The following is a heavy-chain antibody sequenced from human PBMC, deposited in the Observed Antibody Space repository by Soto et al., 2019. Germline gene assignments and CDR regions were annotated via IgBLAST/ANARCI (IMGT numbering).Heavy chain of an antibody. D-gene: IGHD1-26*01. CDR3: AKDRYSGTYPIDFDY. V-gene: IGHV3-30*18. CDR2: ISYDGGNE. J-gene: IGHJ4*02. Sequence: GGSLRLSCAGSGFTFSSYGIHWVRQAPGKGLEWVALISYDGGNEKYTESVKDRFTISRDDSHNVAYLQMSSLRTEDTAMYYCAKDRYSGTYPIDFDYWGQGSLVTVSS. CDR1: GFTFSSYG.